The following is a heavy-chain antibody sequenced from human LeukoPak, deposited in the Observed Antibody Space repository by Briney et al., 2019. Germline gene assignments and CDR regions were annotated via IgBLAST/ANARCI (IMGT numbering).Heavy chain of an antibody. CDR3: ASWGCSGGSCYSGEFDY. J-gene: IGHJ4*02. D-gene: IGHD2-15*01. V-gene: IGHV3-21*01. Sequence: GGSLRLSCAASGFTFSSYSMNWVRQAPGKGLEWVSSISSSSSYIYYADSVKGRFTISRDNAKNSLYLQMNSLRAEDTAVYYCASWGCSGGSCYSGEFDYWGQETLVTVSS. CDR1: GFTFSSYS. CDR2: ISSSSSYI.